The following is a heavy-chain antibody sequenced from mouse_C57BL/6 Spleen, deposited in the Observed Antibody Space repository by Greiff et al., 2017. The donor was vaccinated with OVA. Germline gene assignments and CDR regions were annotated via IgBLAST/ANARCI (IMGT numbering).Heavy chain of an antibody. Sequence: EVKLVESGGGLVKPGGSLKLSCAASGFTFSDYGMHWVRQAPEKGLEWVAYISSGSSTNYYADTVKGRFTISRDNAKNTLFLQMTSLRTEDTAMYYCASGWDETYWGQGTLVTVSA. CDR3: ASGWDETY. CDR1: GFTFSDYG. CDR2: ISSGSSTN. V-gene: IGHV5-17*01. D-gene: IGHD4-1*01. J-gene: IGHJ3*01.